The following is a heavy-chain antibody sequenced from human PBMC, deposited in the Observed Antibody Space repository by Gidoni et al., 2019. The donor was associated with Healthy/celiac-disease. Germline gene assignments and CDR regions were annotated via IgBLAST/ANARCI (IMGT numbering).Heavy chain of an antibody. J-gene: IGHJ5*02. CDR3: ARASMVRGVQPRGFDP. CDR1: GFTFSDYY. Sequence: QVQLVESGGGLVKPGGSLRLSCAASGFTFSDYYMSWIRQAPGKGLEWVSYISSSSSYTNYADAVKGRFTISRDNAKNSLYLQMNSLRAEDTAVYYCARASMVRGVQPRGFDPWGQGTLVTVSS. CDR2: ISSSSSYT. V-gene: IGHV3-11*06. D-gene: IGHD3-10*01.